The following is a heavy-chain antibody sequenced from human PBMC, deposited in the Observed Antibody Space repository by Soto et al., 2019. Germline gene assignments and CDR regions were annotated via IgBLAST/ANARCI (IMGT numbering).Heavy chain of an antibody. CDR1: GYTFTSYG. CDR2: ISAYNGNT. J-gene: IGHJ4*02. Sequence: QVQLVQSGAEVKKPGASVKVSCKASGYTFTSYGISWVRQAPGQGLEWMGWISAYNGNTNYAQKLQGRVTMTTDTSTSTAYMELRSPRSDDTAVYYCARAPYDYGDPQGGDRFDYWGQGTLVTVSS. D-gene: IGHD4-17*01. CDR3: ARAPYDYGDPQGGDRFDY. V-gene: IGHV1-18*01.